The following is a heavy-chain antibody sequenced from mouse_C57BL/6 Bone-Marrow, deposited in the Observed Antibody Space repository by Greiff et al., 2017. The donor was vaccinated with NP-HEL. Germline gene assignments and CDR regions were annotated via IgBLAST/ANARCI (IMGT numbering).Heavy chain of an antibody. CDR3: ARRGIVTFDD. CDR1: GFTFSSYG. Sequence: EVQLVESGGDLVKPGGSLKLSCAASGFTFSSYGMSWVRQTPDKRLEWVATISSGGSYTYYPDSVKGRFTIARDNAKNTLYLQMSSLKSEDTAMYYCARRGIVTFDDWGQGTTLTVSS. CDR2: ISSGGSYT. J-gene: IGHJ2*01. V-gene: IGHV5-6*01. D-gene: IGHD2-5*01.